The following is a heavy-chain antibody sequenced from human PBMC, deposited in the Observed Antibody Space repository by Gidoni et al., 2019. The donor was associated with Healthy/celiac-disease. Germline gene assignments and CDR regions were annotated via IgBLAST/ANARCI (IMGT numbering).Heavy chain of an antibody. D-gene: IGHD3-16*01. CDR3: AKEIPYDYTLDY. V-gene: IGHV3-23*01. CDR1: GVTFSRYA. Sequence: EVQLLEAGGGFVQPGGSLRLSCAASGVTFSRYAMSWVRPAPGKGLEWVVAISGSVGSTYYAASVTGRFTISRDNSKNTLYLQMNSLRAEDTAVYYCAKEIPYDYTLDYWGQGTLVTVSS. CDR2: ISGSVGST. J-gene: IGHJ4*02.